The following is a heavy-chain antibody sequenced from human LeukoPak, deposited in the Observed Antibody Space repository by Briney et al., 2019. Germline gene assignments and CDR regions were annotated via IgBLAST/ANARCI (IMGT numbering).Heavy chain of an antibody. D-gene: IGHD2-2*01. CDR1: GFTFSIYG. J-gene: IGHJ4*02. CDR3: AKERSMSSSTLLVGDY. Sequence: GGSLRLSCAASGFTFSIYGMHWVRQAPGKGLEWVAFIRYDGSNKYYADSVKGRFTISRDNSKNTLYLQMNSLRAEDTAVYYCAKERSMSSSTLLVGDYWGQGILVTVSS. V-gene: IGHV3-30*02. CDR2: IRYDGSNK.